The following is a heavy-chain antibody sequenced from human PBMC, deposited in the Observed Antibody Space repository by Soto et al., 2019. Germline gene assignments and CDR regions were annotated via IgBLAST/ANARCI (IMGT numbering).Heavy chain of an antibody. CDR3: ARSFPVIVPPANTVSNWFDP. D-gene: IGHD2-2*01. CDR1: GYSFTTYW. CDR2: IYPGDSDT. Sequence: EVQLVQSGAEVKKPGESLKISCKGSGYSFTTYWIGWVRQMPGKGLEWMGIIYPGDSDTRYSPSFEGQVTISADKSISTAYLQWSSLKASDTAMYYCARSFPVIVPPANTVSNWFDPWGQGTLVTVSS. V-gene: IGHV5-51*01. J-gene: IGHJ5*02.